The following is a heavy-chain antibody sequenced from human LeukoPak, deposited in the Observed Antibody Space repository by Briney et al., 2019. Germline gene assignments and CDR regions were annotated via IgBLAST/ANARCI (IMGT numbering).Heavy chain of an antibody. CDR2: ISYDGSNK. V-gene: IGHV3-30*18. J-gene: IGHJ4*02. CDR1: GFTFSSYG. CDR3: AKTAPDSSGWIPFDY. D-gene: IGHD6-19*01. Sequence: GRSLRLSCAASGFTFSSYGMHWVRQAPGKGLEWVAVISYDGSNKYYADSVKGRFTISRDNSKNTLYLQMNSLRAEDTAVYYCAKTAPDSSGWIPFDYWGQGTLVTVSS.